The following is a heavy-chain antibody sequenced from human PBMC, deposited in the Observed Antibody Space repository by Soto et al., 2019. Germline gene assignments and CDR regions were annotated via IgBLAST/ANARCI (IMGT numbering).Heavy chain of an antibody. CDR1: GYTFTGYY. J-gene: IGHJ6*01. CDR2: INPNIGGT. Sequence: ASVKVSCKASGYTFTGYYMHWVRQPPGQGLEWMGWINPNIGGTNYAQKFQGWVTMTRDTSISTAYMQLSRLRSDDTAVYYCARQDYCSRWCGVLRPRYDMDVWGQGTTVTVAS. CDR3: ARQDYCSRWCGVLRPRYDMDV. V-gene: IGHV1-2*04. D-gene: IGHD6-13*01.